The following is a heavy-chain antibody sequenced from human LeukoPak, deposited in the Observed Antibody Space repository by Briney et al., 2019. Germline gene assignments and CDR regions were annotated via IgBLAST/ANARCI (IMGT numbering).Heavy chain of an antibody. D-gene: IGHD4-17*01. CDR1: GGSISSSSDY. J-gene: IGHJ4*02. CDR3: AKYARSTTMTTD. CDR2: IYYSGTT. Sequence: SETLSLTCTVSGGSISSSSDYWGWIRQPPGKGLEWIGSIYYSGTTYYNPSLRSRITISVDTPKNQFSLKLSSVTAADTAVYYRAKYARSTTMTTDWGQGTLVTVSS. V-gene: IGHV4-39*01.